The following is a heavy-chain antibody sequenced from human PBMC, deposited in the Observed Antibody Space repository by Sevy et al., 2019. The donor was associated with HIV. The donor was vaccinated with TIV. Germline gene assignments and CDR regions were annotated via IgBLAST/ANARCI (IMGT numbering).Heavy chain of an antibody. D-gene: IGHD1-26*01. CDR3: AREKGGGSYFSGYYYYYMDV. Sequence: SETLSLTCTVSGGSISSYYWSWIRQPPGKGLEWIGYIYYSGSTNYNPSLKSRVTISVDTSKNQFSLKLSSVTAADTAVYYCAREKGGGSYFSGYYYYYMDVWGKGTTVTVSS. CDR1: GGSISSYY. V-gene: IGHV4-59*01. CDR2: IYYSGST. J-gene: IGHJ6*03.